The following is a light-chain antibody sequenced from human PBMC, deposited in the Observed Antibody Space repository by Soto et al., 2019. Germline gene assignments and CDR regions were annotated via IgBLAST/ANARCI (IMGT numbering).Light chain of an antibody. CDR2: GAS. J-gene: IGKJ1*01. V-gene: IGKV3-15*01. Sequence: EIVLTQSPATLSVSPGGRATLSCRASQSVSSNLAWYQQKPGQAPRLLIYGASTSAAGIPARFSGSGSGIDFTLTISSLQSEDCAVYYCQQYNNWPGTFGQGTKVYIK. CDR1: QSVSSN. CDR3: QQYNNWPGT.